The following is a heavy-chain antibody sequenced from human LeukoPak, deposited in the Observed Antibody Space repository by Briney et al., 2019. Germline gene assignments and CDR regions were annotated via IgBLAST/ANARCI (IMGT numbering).Heavy chain of an antibody. CDR2: IYYSGST. Sequence: SQTLSLTCTVSGGSISSGGYYWSWIRQHPGKGLEWIGYIYYSGSTYYNPSLKSRVTISVDTSKNQFSLKLSSVTAADTAVYYCAREGYSSGWYYFDYWGQGTLVTVSS. V-gene: IGHV4-31*03. CDR3: AREGYSSGWYYFDY. J-gene: IGHJ4*02. CDR1: GGSISSGGYY. D-gene: IGHD6-19*01.